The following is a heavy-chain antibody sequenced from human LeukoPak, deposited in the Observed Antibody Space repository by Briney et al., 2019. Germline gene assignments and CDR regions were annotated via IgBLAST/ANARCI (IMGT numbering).Heavy chain of an antibody. CDR1: GFPFISYA. D-gene: IGHD3-10*01. CDR2: IIGSSGST. CDR3: AKQSGSYAKYYYYYYGMDV. Sequence: GGSLSLSCAASGFPFISYAMSWVRQAPGKGLEWVSAIIGSSGSTYYADSVKGRFTISRDNSKNTLYLQMNSLRAEDTAVYYCAKQSGSYAKYYYYYYGMDVWGKGTTVTVSS. J-gene: IGHJ6*04. V-gene: IGHV3-23*01.